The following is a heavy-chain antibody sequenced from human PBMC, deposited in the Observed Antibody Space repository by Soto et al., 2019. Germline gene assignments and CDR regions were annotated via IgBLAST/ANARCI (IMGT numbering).Heavy chain of an antibody. D-gene: IGHD7-27*01. Sequence: GGSLRLSCAASGFTFSSYWMHWVRQAPGKGLVWVSRINSDGSSTSYADSVKGRFTISRDNAKNTLYLQMNSLRAEDTAVYYCARDHLTGDQEVWYFDLWGRGTLVTVSS. J-gene: IGHJ2*01. V-gene: IGHV3-74*01. CDR1: GFTFSSYW. CDR3: ARDHLTGDQEVWYFDL. CDR2: INSDGSST.